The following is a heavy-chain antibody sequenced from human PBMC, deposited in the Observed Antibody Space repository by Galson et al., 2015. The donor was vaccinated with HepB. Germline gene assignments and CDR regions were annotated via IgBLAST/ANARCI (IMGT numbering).Heavy chain of an antibody. Sequence: SLRLSCAASGFTFSSYAMSWVRQAPGKGLEWVSGISGSGGSTYYADSVKGRFTISRDNSKNTLYLQMNSLRAEDTAVYYCTTYNSKDAFDIWGQGTMVTVSS. CDR2: ISGSGGST. CDR3: TTYNSKDAFDI. J-gene: IGHJ3*02. CDR1: GFTFSSYA. D-gene: IGHD4-11*01. V-gene: IGHV3-23*01.